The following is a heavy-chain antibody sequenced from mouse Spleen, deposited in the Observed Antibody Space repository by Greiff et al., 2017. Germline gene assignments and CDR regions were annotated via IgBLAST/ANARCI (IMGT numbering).Heavy chain of an antibody. V-gene: IGHV3-6*01. CDR1: GYSITSGYY. D-gene: IGHD2-4*01. Sequence: EVKLMESGPGLVKPSQSLSLTCSVTGYSITSGYYWNWIRQFPGNKLEWMGYISYDGSNNYNPSLKNRISITRDTSKNQFFLKLNSVTTEDTATYYCARDLDYGGMDYWGQGTSVTVSS. CDR3: ARDLDYGGMDY. CDR2: ISYDGSN. J-gene: IGHJ4*01.